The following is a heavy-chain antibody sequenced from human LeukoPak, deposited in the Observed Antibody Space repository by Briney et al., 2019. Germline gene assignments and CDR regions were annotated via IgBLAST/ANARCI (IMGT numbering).Heavy chain of an antibody. Sequence: SETLSLTCTVSGGSISSGSYYWSWIRQPAGKGLEWIGRIYTSGSTNYNPSLKSRVTISVDTSKNQFSLKLSFVTAADTAVYYCATSSGGKDGYWGQGTLVTVSS. V-gene: IGHV4-61*02. CDR2: IYTSGST. D-gene: IGHD4-23*01. CDR1: GGSISSGSYY. CDR3: ATSSGGKDGY. J-gene: IGHJ4*02.